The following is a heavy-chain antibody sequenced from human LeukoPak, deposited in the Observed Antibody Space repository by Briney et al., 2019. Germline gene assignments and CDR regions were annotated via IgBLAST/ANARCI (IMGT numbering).Heavy chain of an antibody. Sequence: GASVKDTCMASGYTFTGYYIHWVRQAPGQGLEWMGWINPNSGGTNYAQKFQGRVTMTRDTSISTAYMELSRLRSDDTAVYSCARGSGSPEYFQHWGESNVVAASS. CDR1: GYTFTGYY. CDR3: ARGSGSPEYFQH. J-gene: IGHJ1*01. D-gene: IGHD1-26*01. V-gene: IGHV1-2*02. CDR2: INPNSGGT.